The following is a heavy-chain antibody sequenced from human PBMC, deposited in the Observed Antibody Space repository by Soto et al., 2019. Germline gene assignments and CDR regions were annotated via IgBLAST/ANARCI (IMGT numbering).Heavy chain of an antibody. CDR3: EKQGRQAQPIFGVVIIGPYFDH. CDR1: GFNFSSYA. Sequence: GGSLRLSCAASGFNFSSYAMTWVRQAPGKGLEWVSSIGGGGGSTFYADSVKGRFIISRDNSKNTLVRQMNIQRCGDTAIYYCEKQGRQAQPIFGVVIIGPYFDHWRKGTLVTVSS. V-gene: IGHV3-23*01. J-gene: IGHJ4*02. D-gene: IGHD3-3*01. CDR2: IGGGGGST.